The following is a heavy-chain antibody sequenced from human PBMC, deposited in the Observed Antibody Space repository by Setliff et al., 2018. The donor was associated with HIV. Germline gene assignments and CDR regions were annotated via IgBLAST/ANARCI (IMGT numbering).Heavy chain of an antibody. D-gene: IGHD5-12*01. J-gene: IGHJ4*02. Sequence: SETLSLTCTVSGGSIMSDGYYWNWIRQRPGKGLEWIGYIYNRGYTYYNPSLKSRVTTSIDTSQNQFSLRLSSVTVADTAVYYCARGRHIVATIPLDQWGQGTLVTVSS. CDR1: GGSIMSDGYY. V-gene: IGHV4-31*03. CDR2: IYNRGYT. CDR3: ARGRHIVATIPLDQ.